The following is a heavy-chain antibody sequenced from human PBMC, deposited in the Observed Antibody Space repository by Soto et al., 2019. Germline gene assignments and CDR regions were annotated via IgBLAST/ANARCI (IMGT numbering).Heavy chain of an antibody. D-gene: IGHD4-17*01. CDR1: GGTFSSYA. CDR3: ARDQYKGGSTVTTYGAFDI. J-gene: IGHJ3*02. CDR2: IIPIFGTA. V-gene: IGHV1-69*06. Sequence: SVKVSCKASGGTFSSYAISWVRQAPGQGXEWMGGIIPIFGTANYAQKFQSRVTITADKSTSTAYMELSSLRSEDTAVYYCARDQYKGGSTVTTYGAFDIWGQGTMVTVSS.